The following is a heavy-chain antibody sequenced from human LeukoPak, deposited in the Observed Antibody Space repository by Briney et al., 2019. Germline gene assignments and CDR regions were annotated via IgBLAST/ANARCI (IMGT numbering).Heavy chain of an antibody. V-gene: IGHV3-7*01. J-gene: IGHJ6*03. CDR3: ARRGLPDV. CDR1: GFILSNYW. CDR2: IKEDGSEK. D-gene: IGHD2-15*01. Sequence: GGSLRLSCAASGFILSNYWMTWVRQSPGKGLEWVANIKEDGSEKYYVDSVKGRFTISRDNAKNSLYLQMNSLRVEDTAIYYCARRGLPDVWGKGTTVTVSS.